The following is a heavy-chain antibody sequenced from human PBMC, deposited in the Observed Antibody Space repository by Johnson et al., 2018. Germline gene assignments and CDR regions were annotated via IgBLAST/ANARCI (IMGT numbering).Heavy chain of an antibody. V-gene: IGHV3-30*18. CDR1: GYTFINYG. CDR2: TSSDGSKK. D-gene: IGHD3/OR15-3a*01. Sequence: QVQLVQSGGGVVQXGRSLRLSCVASGYTFINYGMHWVRQAPGKGLEWVAATTSSDGSKKDYVDPVKGRFTISRDNSKNTVYLQMNSRRVEDTAVYYCAKWSGASPHYYMDVWGKGTTVTVSS. CDR3: AKWSGASPHYYMDV. J-gene: IGHJ6*03.